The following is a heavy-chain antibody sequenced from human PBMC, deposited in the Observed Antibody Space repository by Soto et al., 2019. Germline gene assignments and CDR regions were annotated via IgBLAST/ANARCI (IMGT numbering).Heavy chain of an antibody. V-gene: IGHV3-23*01. J-gene: IGHJ2*01. CDR2: ISGSGGST. D-gene: IGHD4-17*01. Sequence: GGSLRLSCAASGFTFSSYAMSWVRQAPGKGLEWVSAISGSGGSTYYADSVKGRFTISRDNSKNTLYLQMNSLRAEDTAVYYCAQVPCGDYTYLSRYFDLWGRGTLVTVSS. CDR1: GFTFSSYA. CDR3: AQVPCGDYTYLSRYFDL.